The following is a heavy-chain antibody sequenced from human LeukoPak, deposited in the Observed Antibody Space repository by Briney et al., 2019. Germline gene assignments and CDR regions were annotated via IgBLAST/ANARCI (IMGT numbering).Heavy chain of an antibody. CDR3: ARQQRGAFDY. CDR2: TYYRSKWYN. Sequence: SQTLSVTCDISGDSVSSNTPAWNWIRQSPSRGLEWLGRTYYRSKWYNDYEVSVRSRITINPDTAKNQSSLQLNSVTPEDTAVYYCARQQRGAFDYWGQGTLVTVSS. CDR1: GDSVSSNTPA. D-gene: IGHD6-13*01. V-gene: IGHV6-1*01. J-gene: IGHJ4*02.